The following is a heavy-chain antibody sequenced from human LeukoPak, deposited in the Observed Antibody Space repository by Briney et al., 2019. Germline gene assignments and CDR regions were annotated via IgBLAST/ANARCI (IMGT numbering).Heavy chain of an antibody. CDR1: RFYYSTYD. CDR3: ASGGSDSSGYYASPFDY. J-gene: IGHJ4*02. V-gene: IGHV3-23*01. D-gene: IGHD3-22*01. CDR2: ISGSGGST. Sequence: GGSLRLSCTASRFYYSTYDMNWVRQAPGKGLEWVSAISGSGGSTYYADSVKGRFTISRDNSKNTLYLQMNSLRAEDTAVYYCASGGSDSSGYYASPFDYWGQGTLVTVSS.